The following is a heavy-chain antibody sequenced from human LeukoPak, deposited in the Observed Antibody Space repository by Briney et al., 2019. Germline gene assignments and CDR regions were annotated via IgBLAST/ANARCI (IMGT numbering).Heavy chain of an antibody. CDR2: ISYDGSNK. CDR3: VRDNPRCCGVVPANIDDY. V-gene: IGHV3-30*14. Sequence: GGSLRLSCAASGFTFSSYAMHWVRQAPGKGLEWVAAISYDGSNKYYADSVKGRFTISRDNAKNSLYLQMNSLRAEDTAVYYCVRDNPRCCGVVPANIDDYWGQGTLVTVSS. CDR1: GFTFSSYA. D-gene: IGHD2-15*01. J-gene: IGHJ4*02.